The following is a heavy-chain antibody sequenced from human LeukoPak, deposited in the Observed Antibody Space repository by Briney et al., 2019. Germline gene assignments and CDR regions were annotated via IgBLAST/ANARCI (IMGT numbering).Heavy chain of an antibody. CDR2: ISSSGSTI. J-gene: IGHJ3*02. V-gene: IGHV3-11*01. CDR3: ARDILNYYDSSGYYYGGNAFDI. Sequence: GGSLRLSCAASGFTFSDYYMSWSRQAPGKGLEWRSYISSSGSTIHYADSVKGRFTISSDNAKNSLYLQMNSLRAEDTAVYYCARDILNYYDSSGYYYGGNAFDIWGQGTMVTVSS. D-gene: IGHD3-22*01. CDR1: GFTFSDYY.